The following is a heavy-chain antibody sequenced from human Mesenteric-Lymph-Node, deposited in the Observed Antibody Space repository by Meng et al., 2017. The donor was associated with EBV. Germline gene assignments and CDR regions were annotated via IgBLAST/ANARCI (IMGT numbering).Heavy chain of an antibody. CDR1: GGSISSGSYY. CDR3: ARDSDYGGYFFDS. J-gene: IGHJ4*02. D-gene: IGHD4-17*01. CDR2: IHHSGAT. Sequence: QVKLQESGPGLVKPSQTLSLTCVVSGGSISSGSYYWIWIRQSPETGLEWIGYIHHSGATYYNPSLGSRLTMSIDTSNNRFSLKVASVTAADTAVYFCARDSDYGGYFFDSWGQGTLVTVSA. V-gene: IGHV4-30-4*01.